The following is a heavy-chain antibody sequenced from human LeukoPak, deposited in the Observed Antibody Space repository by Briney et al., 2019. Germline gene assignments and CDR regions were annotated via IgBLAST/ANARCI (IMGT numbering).Heavy chain of an antibody. V-gene: IGHV4-34*01. Sequence: PSETLSLTCAVYGGSFSGYYWSWIRQPPGKGLEWIGEINHSGSTNYNPSLKSRVTISVDTSKNQFSLKLSSVTAADTAVYYCARGVLEWLPRYYYYSMDVWGQGTTVTVSS. CDR1: GGSFSGYY. CDR3: ARGVLEWLPRYYYYSMDV. D-gene: IGHD3-3*01. CDR2: INHSGST. J-gene: IGHJ6*02.